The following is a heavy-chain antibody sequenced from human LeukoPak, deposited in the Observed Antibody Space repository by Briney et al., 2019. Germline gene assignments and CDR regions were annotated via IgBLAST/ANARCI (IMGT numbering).Heavy chain of an antibody. CDR1: GYSFTNYW. D-gene: IGHD3-16*01. V-gene: IGHV5-51*01. CDR2: INPDDSDT. Sequence: HGESLKISCKGSGYSFTNYWIAWVRQMPGKGLEWMGIINPDDSDTRYSPSFQGQVTISADKSISTAYLQWSSLKAPDTAMYYCARIWLRAFDIWGQGTMVTVSS. CDR3: ARIWLRAFDI. J-gene: IGHJ3*02.